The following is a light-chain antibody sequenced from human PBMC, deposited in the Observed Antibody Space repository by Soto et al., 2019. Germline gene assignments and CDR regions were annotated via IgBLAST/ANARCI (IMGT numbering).Light chain of an antibody. V-gene: IGKV2-28*01. Sequence: DIVMTQSPLSLPVTPGESASISCRSSQSLLQSDGYNYLDWYLQKPGQSPQFLIYLGSNRASGVPDRFSGSGSGTEFTLKISRVEAEDVGVYYCMQALQPPLTFGQGTKVEIK. J-gene: IGKJ1*01. CDR3: MQALQPPLT. CDR1: QSLLQSDGYNY. CDR2: LGS.